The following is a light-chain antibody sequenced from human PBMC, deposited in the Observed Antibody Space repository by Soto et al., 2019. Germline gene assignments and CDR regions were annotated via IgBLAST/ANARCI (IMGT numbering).Light chain of an antibody. V-gene: IGLV3-1*01. J-gene: IGLJ1*01. CDR3: QAWDSTIDYV. CDR2: QDT. Sequence: SYELTQPPSVSVSPGQTASITCSGDKLGNKYASWYQQKPGQPPALVIYQDTKRPSGIPERFSGSNSGNTATLTISGTQAMDEADYYCQAWDSTIDYVFGSGTKVTVL. CDR1: KLGNKY.